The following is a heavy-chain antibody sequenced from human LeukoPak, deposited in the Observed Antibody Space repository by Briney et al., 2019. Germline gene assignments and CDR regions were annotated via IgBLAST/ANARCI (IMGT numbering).Heavy chain of an antibody. CDR1: GFTFSSSA. CDR3: ARDDGYCSGGSCYAWFDP. V-gene: IGHV3-23*01. CDR2: ISNNGGYT. J-gene: IGHJ5*02. D-gene: IGHD2-15*01. Sequence: GGSLRLSCAASGFTFSSSAMSWVRQAPGKGLEWVSAISNNGGYTYYADSVKGRFTISRDNSKNTLYLQMNSLRAEDTAVYYCARDDGYCSGGSCYAWFDPWGQGTLVTVSS.